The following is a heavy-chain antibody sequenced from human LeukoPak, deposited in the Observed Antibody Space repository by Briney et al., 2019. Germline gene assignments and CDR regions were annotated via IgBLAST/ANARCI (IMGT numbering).Heavy chain of an antibody. Sequence: ASVKVSCKVSEYSISQLAMHWVRQAPGKGLEWMGGLDPDYGETIYAQNFQGGVTMTEDTSTDTAYMELSSLRSEDTAVYYCATSRWFDSWGQGFLVSVSS. CDR1: EYSISQLA. CDR2: LDPDYGET. CDR3: ATSRWFDS. J-gene: IGHJ5*01. V-gene: IGHV1-24*01.